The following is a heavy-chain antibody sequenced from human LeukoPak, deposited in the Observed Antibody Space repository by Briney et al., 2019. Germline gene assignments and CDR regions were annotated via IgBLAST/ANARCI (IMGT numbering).Heavy chain of an antibody. CDR3: AREGIAAAGRRTLDY. V-gene: IGHV1-69*05. J-gene: IGHJ4*02. CDR1: GGTFSSYA. D-gene: IGHD6-13*01. Sequence: SVKVSCKASGGTFSSYAISWVRQAPGQGLEWMGRIIPIFGTANYAQKFQGRVTITTDESTSTAYMELSSLRSEDTAVYYCAREGIAAAGRRTLDYWGQGTLVTVSP. CDR2: IIPIFGTA.